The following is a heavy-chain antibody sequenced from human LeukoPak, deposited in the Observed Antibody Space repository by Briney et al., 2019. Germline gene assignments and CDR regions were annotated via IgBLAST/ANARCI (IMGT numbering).Heavy chain of an antibody. V-gene: IGHV1-2*02. Sequence: ASVKVSCKGSGYTFTSYYMHWVRQAPGQGLEWMGWRNPNSGGTNYAQKFQGRVTMTRDTSISTAYMELSRLRSDDTAVYYCARDDRRGYIDYWGQGTLVTVSS. D-gene: IGHD3-22*01. CDR3: ARDDRRGYIDY. CDR2: RNPNSGGT. CDR1: GYTFTSYY. J-gene: IGHJ4*02.